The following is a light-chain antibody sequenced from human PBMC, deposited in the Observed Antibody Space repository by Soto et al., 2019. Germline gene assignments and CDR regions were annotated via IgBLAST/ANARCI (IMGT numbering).Light chain of an antibody. V-gene: IGLV2-8*01. Sequence: QSALTQPASVSGSPGQSITLSCTGASSDVGGYNYVSWYQQHPGKAPKLMIYEVSKRPSGVPDRFSGSKSGNTASLTVSGLQAEDEAHYYCNSYAGSNNWVFGGGTKLTV. CDR3: NSYAGSNNWV. CDR2: EVS. CDR1: SSDVGGYNY. J-gene: IGLJ3*02.